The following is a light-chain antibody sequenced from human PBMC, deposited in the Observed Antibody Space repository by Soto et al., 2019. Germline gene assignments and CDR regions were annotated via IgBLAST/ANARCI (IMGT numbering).Light chain of an antibody. CDR1: SSDVGSYNL. J-gene: IGLJ3*02. Sequence: QSVLTQPASVSGSPGQSITISCTGTSSDVGSYNLVSWYQQHSVKAPKLMIYEGSKRPSGVSNRFSGSKSGNTASLTISGLQAEDEADYYCCSYAGSSTWVFGGGTTLTVL. CDR2: EGS. CDR3: CSYAGSSTWV. V-gene: IGLV2-23*01.